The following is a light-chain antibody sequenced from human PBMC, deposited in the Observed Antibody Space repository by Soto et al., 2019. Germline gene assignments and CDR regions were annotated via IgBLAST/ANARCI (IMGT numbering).Light chain of an antibody. Sequence: AIQMTQSPSSLSASVGDRVTITCRASQGIRNELGWYQQKPGKAPNLLIYAASSLESGVPSRFSGSGSDRDFTLTISGLQPVDSATYYCLQDYNSPLTFGGGTKVEIK. CDR1: QGIRNE. V-gene: IGKV1-6*01. J-gene: IGKJ4*01. CDR3: LQDYNSPLT. CDR2: AAS.